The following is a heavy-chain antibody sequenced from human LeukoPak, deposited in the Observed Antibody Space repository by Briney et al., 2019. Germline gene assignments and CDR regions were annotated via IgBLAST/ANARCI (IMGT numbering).Heavy chain of an antibody. V-gene: IGHV3-30-3*01. D-gene: IGHD6-13*01. J-gene: IGHJ1*01. CDR1: GFTFSSYA. CDR2: ISYDGSNK. Sequence: GGSLRLSCAASGFTFSSYAMHWVRQAPGKGLEWVAVISYDGSNKYYADSVKGRFTISRDNSKNTLYLQMNSLRAEDTAVYYCARLPYSNNWPECFQHWGQGTLVTVSS. CDR3: ARLPYSNNWPECFQH.